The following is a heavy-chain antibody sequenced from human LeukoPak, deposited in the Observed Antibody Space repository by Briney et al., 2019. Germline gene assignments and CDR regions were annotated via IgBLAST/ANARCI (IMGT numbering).Heavy chain of an antibody. V-gene: IGHV3-23*01. CDR2: ISGSGGST. D-gene: IGHD5-12*01. J-gene: IGHJ4*02. CDR3: AKDNEGGFFDY. CDR1: GFTFSSYG. Sequence: GGSLRLSRAASGFTFSSYGMSWVRQAPGKGLEWVSAISGSGGSTYYADSVKGRFTISRDNSKNTLYLQMNSLRAEDTAVYYCAKDNEGGFFDYWGQGTLVTVSS.